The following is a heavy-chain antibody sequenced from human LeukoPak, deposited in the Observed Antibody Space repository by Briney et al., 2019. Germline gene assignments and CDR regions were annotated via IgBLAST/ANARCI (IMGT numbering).Heavy chain of an antibody. CDR1: GGTFSSYA. Sequence: ASVKVSCKASGGTFSSYAISWVRQAPGQGLEWMGRIIPISGTANYAQKFQGRVTITTDESTSTAYMELSSLRSEDTAVYYCARDKVRVSWFDPWGQGTLVTVSS. CDR2: IIPISGTA. J-gene: IGHJ5*02. V-gene: IGHV1-69*05. CDR3: ARDKVRVSWFDP. D-gene: IGHD3-22*01.